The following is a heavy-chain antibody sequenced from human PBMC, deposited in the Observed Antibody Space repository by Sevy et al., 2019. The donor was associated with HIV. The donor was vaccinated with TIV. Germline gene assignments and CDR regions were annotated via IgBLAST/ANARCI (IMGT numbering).Heavy chain of an antibody. D-gene: IGHD1-20*01. CDR2: INPNSGGT. CDR3: ARTVHIRDFFFDY. Sequence: ASVKGSCKASGYTFTGYYMHWVRQAPGQGLEWMGWINPNSGGTNYAQKFQGRVTMTRDTSISTAYMELSRLTSDDTAVYYCARTVHIRDFFFDYWGQGTLVTVSS. V-gene: IGHV1-2*02. CDR1: GYTFTGYY. J-gene: IGHJ4*02.